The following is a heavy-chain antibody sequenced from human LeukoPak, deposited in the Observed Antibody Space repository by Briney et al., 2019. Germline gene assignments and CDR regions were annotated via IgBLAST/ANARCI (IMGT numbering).Heavy chain of an antibody. CDR2: INHSGST. CDR3: ARDVPVDDVFDL. CDR1: GGSISSGPYY. Sequence: SETLSLTCTVSGGSISSGPYYWSWIRQPPGKGLEWIGEINHSGSTNYNPSLKSRVTISVDTSKNQFSLKLSSVTAADTAVYYCARDVPVDDVFDLWGQGTVVTVSS. J-gene: IGHJ3*01. V-gene: IGHV4-39*07.